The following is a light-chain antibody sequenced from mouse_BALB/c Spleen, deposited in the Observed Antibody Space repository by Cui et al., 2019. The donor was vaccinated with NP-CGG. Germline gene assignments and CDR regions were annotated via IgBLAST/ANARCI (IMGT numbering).Light chain of an antibody. CDR3: ALWYSNHWV. J-gene: IGLJ1*01. Sequence: QAVLTHECALTTSPGETVTLTCRSSTGAVTTNNYANWVQEKPDHLFTGLIGGTNNRAPGVPARFSGSLIGDKAALTITGPQTEDEAIYFCALWYSNHWVFGGGTKLTVL. CDR2: GTN. V-gene: IGLV1*01. CDR1: TGAVTTNNY.